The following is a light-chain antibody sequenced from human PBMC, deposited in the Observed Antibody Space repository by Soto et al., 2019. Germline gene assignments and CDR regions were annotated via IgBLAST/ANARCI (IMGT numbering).Light chain of an antibody. CDR3: QVWDSSSDHVV. V-gene: IGLV3-21*04. Sequence: SSELTQPPSVSVAPGKTARITCGGNNIGSKSVHWYQQKPGQAPVLVIYYNSDRPSGIPERFSGSNSGNTATLTISRVEAVYEADYYCQVWDSSSDHVVFGGGTKVTVL. CDR1: NIGSKS. CDR2: YNS. J-gene: IGLJ2*01.